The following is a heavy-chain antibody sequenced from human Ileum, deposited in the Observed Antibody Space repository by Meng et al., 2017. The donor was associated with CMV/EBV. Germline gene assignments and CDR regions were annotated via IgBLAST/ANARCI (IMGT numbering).Heavy chain of an antibody. V-gene: IGHV4-30-4*08. CDR2: IYYSGSP. CDR1: GGSITSGNDY. J-gene: IGHJ4*02. D-gene: IGHD2-15*01. CDR3: VRQVVAASFDY. Sequence: QGQLQYSGQGLVKPSQTLSLTCTVSGGSITSGNDYWSWIRQPPGRGLEWIGYIYYSGSPYYKPSLKSRVTISLDTSKNQFSLNLRSVTATDSAVYYCVRQVVAASFDYWGQGALVTVSS.